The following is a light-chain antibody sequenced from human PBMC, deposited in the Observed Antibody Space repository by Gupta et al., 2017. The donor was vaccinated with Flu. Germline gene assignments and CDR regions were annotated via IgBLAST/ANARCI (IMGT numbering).Light chain of an antibody. CDR2: GAS. CDR3: QQDGSSPYT. J-gene: IGKJ2*01. CDR1: QSVRSSY. Sequence: GTLSLSPGERVTLSCRASQSVRSSYLAWYLQTPGQAPRLLIYGASSRATGIPDRFSGSGSGTDFTLTISRLEPEDFAVYYCQQDGSSPYTFGQGTKLEIK. V-gene: IGKV3-20*01.